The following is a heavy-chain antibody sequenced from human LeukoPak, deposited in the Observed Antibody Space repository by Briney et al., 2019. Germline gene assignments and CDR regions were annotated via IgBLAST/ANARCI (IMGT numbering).Heavy chain of an antibody. CDR1: CLLHSMHF. V-gene: IGHV3-53*01. J-gene: IGHJ5*02. CDR2: MYAGGTT. CDR3: ARGSGSGWPLDR. D-gene: IGHD6-19*01. Sequence: SGESLSLPCAPSCLLHSMHFMRWARQPPGKGLQWVAIMYAGGTTNYSESVRGRFHISRDTSNNTLSLQMNSLRAEDTAVYYCARGSGSGWPLDRWGQGTLVTVSS.